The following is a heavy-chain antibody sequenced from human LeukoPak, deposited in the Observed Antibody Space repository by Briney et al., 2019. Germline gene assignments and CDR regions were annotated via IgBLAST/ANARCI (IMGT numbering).Heavy chain of an antibody. CDR1: GFTFSDYY. V-gene: IGHV3-11*04. D-gene: IGHD6-13*01. J-gene: IGHJ6*02. Sequence: GGSLRLSCAASGFTFSDYYMSWIRQAPGKGLEWVSYISSSGSTIYYADSVKGRFTISRDNAKNSLYLQMNSLRAEDTAVYYCARDLYDSSSWYEAYYYYYGMDVWGQGTTVTVSS. CDR2: ISSSGSTI. CDR3: ARDLYDSSSWYEAYYYYYGMDV.